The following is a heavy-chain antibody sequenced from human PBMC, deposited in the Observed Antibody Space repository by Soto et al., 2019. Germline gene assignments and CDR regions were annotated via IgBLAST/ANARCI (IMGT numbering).Heavy chain of an antibody. J-gene: IGHJ4*02. CDR3: ARAYGYYFDY. CDR2: IYYSENT. D-gene: IGHD3-10*01. Sequence: PSETLSLTCTVSGVSISSGDYYWSWIRQPPGKGLEWIGYIYYSENTYSNPSLKSRVAISGDTSKNQFSLKLSSVTAADTAVYYCARAYGYYFDYWGQGTLVTVSS. CDR1: GVSISSGDYY. V-gene: IGHV4-30-4*01.